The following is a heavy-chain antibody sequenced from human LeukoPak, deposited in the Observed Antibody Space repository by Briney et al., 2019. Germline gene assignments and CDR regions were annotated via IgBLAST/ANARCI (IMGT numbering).Heavy chain of an antibody. J-gene: IGHJ6*02. V-gene: IGHV3-23*01. Sequence: GGSLRLSCAASGFTFSSYAMSWVRQAPGKGLEWVSAISGSGGSTYYADSVKGRFTISRDNSKNTLYLQMNSLRAEDTAVYYCAKEGLTDYYYYYGMDVWGQGTTVTVSS. D-gene: IGHD2-8*01. CDR1: GFTFSSYA. CDR3: AKEGLTDYYYYYGMDV. CDR2: ISGSGGST.